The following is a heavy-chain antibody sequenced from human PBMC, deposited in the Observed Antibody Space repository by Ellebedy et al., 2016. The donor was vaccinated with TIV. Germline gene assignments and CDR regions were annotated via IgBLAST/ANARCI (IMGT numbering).Heavy chain of an antibody. Sequence: PGGSLRLSCTAPGFIFSSYSMDWVRQAPGKGLEWVAVISYDGSNKYYADSVKGRFTISRDNSKNTLYLQMNSLRAEDTAGYYCERDGYENCGGDCYYYYYGMDVWGQGTTVTVSS. D-gene: IGHD2-21*02. J-gene: IGHJ6*02. CDR3: ERDGYENCGGDCYYYYYGMDV. V-gene: IGHV3-30*03. CDR1: GFIFSSYS. CDR2: ISYDGSNK.